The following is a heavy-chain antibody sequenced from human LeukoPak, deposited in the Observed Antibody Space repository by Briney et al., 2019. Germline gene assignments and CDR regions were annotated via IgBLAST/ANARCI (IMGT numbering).Heavy chain of an antibody. Sequence: GGSLRLSCAASGFTFSSYAMHWVRQAPGKGLEWVAVISYDGSNKYYADSVKGRFTISRDNSKNTLYLQMNSLRAEDTAVYFCAKYSGSYYYPPNWDSWGQGTLVTVSS. CDR2: ISYDGSNK. V-gene: IGHV3-30*04. CDR1: GFTFSSYA. D-gene: IGHD1-26*01. J-gene: IGHJ4*02. CDR3: AKYSGSYYYPPNWDS.